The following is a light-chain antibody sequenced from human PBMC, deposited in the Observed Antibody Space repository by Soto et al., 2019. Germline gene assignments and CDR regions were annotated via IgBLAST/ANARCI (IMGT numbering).Light chain of an antibody. Sequence: EIVLTQSPGTLSLSPGERATLSCRASQTVSSSYLAWYQQKLGQAPRLLIYGASNRATGIPDRFSGSGSGTDFTLPISRLEPEDFAVYYCQQYGSSPRTFGQGTKVEIK. CDR1: QTVSSSY. J-gene: IGKJ1*01. V-gene: IGKV3-20*01. CDR3: QQYGSSPRT. CDR2: GAS.